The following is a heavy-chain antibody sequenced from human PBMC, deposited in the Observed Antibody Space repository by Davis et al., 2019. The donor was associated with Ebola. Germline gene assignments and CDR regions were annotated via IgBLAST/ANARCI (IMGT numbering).Heavy chain of an antibody. V-gene: IGHV3-7*01. CDR2: IKQDGSEK. CDR1: GFTFRNSW. J-gene: IGHJ4*02. CDR3: TKNGRDFDF. Sequence: GESLKISCAASGFTFRNSWMSWVRRAPEKGLEWVANIKQDGSEKFYVDSVKGRFTISRDNAENSLYLQMNSLRAEDTAVYYCTKNGRDFDFWGQGTLVTVSS. D-gene: IGHD1-26*01.